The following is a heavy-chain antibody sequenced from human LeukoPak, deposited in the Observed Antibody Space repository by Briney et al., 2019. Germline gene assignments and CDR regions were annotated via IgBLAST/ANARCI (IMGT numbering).Heavy chain of an antibody. Sequence: SQTLSLTCTVSGGSISSGGYYWSWIRQPPGKGLEWIGYIYHSGSTYYNPSLKSRVTISVDRSKNQFSLKLSFVTAADTAVYYCATAAAGTNYYMDVWGKGTTVTVSS. V-gene: IGHV4-30-2*01. J-gene: IGHJ6*03. D-gene: IGHD6-13*01. CDR2: IYHSGST. CDR1: GGSISSGGYY. CDR3: ATAAAGTNYYMDV.